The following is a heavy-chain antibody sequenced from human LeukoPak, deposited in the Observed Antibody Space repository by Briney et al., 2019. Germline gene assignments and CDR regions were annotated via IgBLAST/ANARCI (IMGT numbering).Heavy chain of an antibody. CDR3: ARDYFSGLGR. Sequence: ASETLSLTCAVYGGSFSGYYWSWIRQPPGKGLEWIGEINHSGSTNYNPSLKSRVTISVDTSKNQFSLKLSSVTAADTAVYYCARDYFSGLGRWGQGTLVTVSS. CDR1: GGSFSGYY. CDR2: INHSGST. J-gene: IGHJ4*02. D-gene: IGHD3-10*01. V-gene: IGHV4-34*01.